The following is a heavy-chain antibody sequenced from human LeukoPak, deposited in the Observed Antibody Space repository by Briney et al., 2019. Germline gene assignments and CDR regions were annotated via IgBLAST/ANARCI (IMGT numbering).Heavy chain of an antibody. D-gene: IGHD6-19*01. Sequence: GGSLRLSCAASGFTFDDYAMHWVRQAPGKGLEWVSGISWNSGSIGYADSVKGRFTISRDNAKNSLYLQMNSLRAEDTALYYCAKDRSGWLYYFDYWGQGTLVTVSS. V-gene: IGHV3-9*01. J-gene: IGHJ4*02. CDR2: ISWNSGSI. CDR1: GFTFDDYA. CDR3: AKDRSGWLYYFDY.